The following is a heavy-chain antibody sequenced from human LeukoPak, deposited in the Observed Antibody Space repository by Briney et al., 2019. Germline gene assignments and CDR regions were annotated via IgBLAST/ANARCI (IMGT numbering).Heavy chain of an antibody. CDR1: GYTFTGYY. CDR2: INPNSGGT. V-gene: IGHV1-2*02. J-gene: IGHJ6*03. CDR3: ASSIAAAGTHYYYYYMDV. Sequence: ASVKVSCKASGYTFTGYYMHWVRQAPGQGLEWMGWINPNSGGTNYAQKFQGRVTMTRDTSISTAYMELSRLRSDDTAVYYCASSIAAAGTHYYYYYMDVWGKGTTVTVSS. D-gene: IGHD6-13*01.